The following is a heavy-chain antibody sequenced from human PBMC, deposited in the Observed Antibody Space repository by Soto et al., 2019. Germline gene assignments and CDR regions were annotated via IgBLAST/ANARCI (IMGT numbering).Heavy chain of an antibody. V-gene: IGHV4-4*07. Sequence: PSETLSLTCTVSGGSISSYYWSWIRQPAGKGLEWIGRIYTSGSTNYNPSLKSRATISVDTSKNQFSLKLSSVTAADSAVYYCARYTAVTNYYYGMDVWGQGTTVTVSS. CDR1: GGSISSYY. CDR3: ARYTAVTNYYYGMDV. D-gene: IGHD4-17*01. CDR2: IYTSGST. J-gene: IGHJ6*02.